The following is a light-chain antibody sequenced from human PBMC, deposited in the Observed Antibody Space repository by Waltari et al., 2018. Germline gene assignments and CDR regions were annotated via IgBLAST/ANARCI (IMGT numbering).Light chain of an antibody. CDR2: SND. V-gene: IGLV1-44*01. Sequence: QSVLTQPPSASGAPGQTVAIPCSGSAPNIGSSVVTWYQQLPGTTPKLLIYSNDQRPSGVPGRFSGSKSATSASLAISGLQSEDEAHYYCAAWDDSINGPAFGGGTKLTVL. CDR3: AAWDDSINGPA. J-gene: IGLJ3*02. CDR1: APNIGSSV.